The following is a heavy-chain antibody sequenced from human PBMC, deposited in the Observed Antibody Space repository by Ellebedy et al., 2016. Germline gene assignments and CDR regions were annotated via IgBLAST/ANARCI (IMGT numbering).Heavy chain of an antibody. Sequence: GGSLRLXXAASGFTVGNNYMSWVRQAPGGGLEWISTISGDGDSTFSADSVKGRFTISRDNSRYTLYLQMDSLTAADTAVYYCYYGHYSGSWGQGTLVTVSS. D-gene: IGHD4-17*01. CDR2: ISGDGDST. CDR1: GFTVGNNY. J-gene: IGHJ4*02. CDR3: YYGHYSGS. V-gene: IGHV3-23*01.